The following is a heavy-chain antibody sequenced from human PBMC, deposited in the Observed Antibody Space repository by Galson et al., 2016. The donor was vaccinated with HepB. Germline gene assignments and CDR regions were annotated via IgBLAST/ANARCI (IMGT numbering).Heavy chain of an antibody. Sequence: QSGADVKKPGESLKISCKGYGYSFTSYWIAWVRQMPGKGLEWMGIIFPDDSDTTYSPSFQGQVSISADKSISSAFLQFNNLKASDTAMYYCVRLATRGYDLWGQGTLVTVSP. V-gene: IGHV5-51*01. CDR2: IFPDDSDT. CDR3: VRLATRGYDL. CDR1: GYSFTSYW. J-gene: IGHJ5*02. D-gene: IGHD1-26*01.